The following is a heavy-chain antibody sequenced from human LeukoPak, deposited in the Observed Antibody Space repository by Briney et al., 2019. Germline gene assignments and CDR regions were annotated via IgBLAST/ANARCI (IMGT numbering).Heavy chain of an antibody. CDR2: INTNTGNP. V-gene: IGHV7-4-1*02. J-gene: IGHJ5*02. CDR3: ARDDSSSQP. Sequence: ASVKVACKTYAYTFTSYAMNWVRQAPGQGLEWMGWINTNTGNPTYAQGFTGRFVFSLDTSVSTAYLQINSLKAEDTAVYYCARDDSSSQPWGQGTLVTVSS. D-gene: IGHD6-6*01. CDR1: AYTFTSYA.